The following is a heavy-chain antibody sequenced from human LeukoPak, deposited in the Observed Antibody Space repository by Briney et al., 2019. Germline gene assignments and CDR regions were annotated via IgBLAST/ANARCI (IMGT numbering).Heavy chain of an antibody. Sequence: ASVKVSCKASGYTFTSYGISWVRQAPGQGLEWMGWISAYNGNTNYAQKLQGRVTMTTDTSTSTAYMKLRSLRSDDTAVYYCARDQGPRLYYDFWSGSPGGDYWGQGTLVTVSS. CDR3: ARDQGPRLYYDFWSGSPGGDY. CDR1: GYTFTSYG. J-gene: IGHJ4*02. V-gene: IGHV1-18*01. D-gene: IGHD3-3*01. CDR2: ISAYNGNT.